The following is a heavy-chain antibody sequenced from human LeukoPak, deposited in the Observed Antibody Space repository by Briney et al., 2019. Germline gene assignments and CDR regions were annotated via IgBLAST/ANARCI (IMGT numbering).Heavy chain of an antibody. CDR1: GFTFSSFW. J-gene: IGHJ3*01. D-gene: IGHD3-16*01. CDR3: ARCRERGASDAFAF. Sequence: GGSLRLSCAASGFTFSSFWMYWVRQAPGKGLVWVSRINSDGGSTTYADSVKGRFTISRDNAKNTVYLQMNSLRAEDTAVYYCARCRERGASDAFAFWGQGTMVTVSS. CDR2: INSDGGST. V-gene: IGHV3-74*01.